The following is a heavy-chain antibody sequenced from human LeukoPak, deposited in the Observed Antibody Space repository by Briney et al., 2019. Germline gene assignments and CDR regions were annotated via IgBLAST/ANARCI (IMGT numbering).Heavy chain of an antibody. J-gene: IGHJ5*02. CDR3: ARVMAARREDLNWFDP. D-gene: IGHD6-6*01. CDR1: GGSISSSGSY. Sequence: TSSETLSLTCTVSGGSISSSGSYWGWIRQPPGKGLEWIGSIYYSGNTYNPSLKSRVTISVDTSKNQFSLNLTSVNAADTAVYYCARVMAARREDLNWFDPWGQGTLVTVSP. CDR2: IYYSGNT. V-gene: IGHV4-39*07.